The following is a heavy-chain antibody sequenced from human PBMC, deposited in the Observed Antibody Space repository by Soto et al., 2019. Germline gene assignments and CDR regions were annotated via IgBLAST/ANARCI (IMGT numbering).Heavy chain of an antibody. D-gene: IGHD1-1*01. V-gene: IGHV1-69*13. Sequence: VASVKVSCKASGGTFSSYAISWVRQAPGQGLEWRGGIIPIFGTANYAQKFQGRVTITADESTSTAYMELSSLRSEDTAVYYCARAGTGMATTKYYFDYWGQGTLVTVSS. CDR1: GGTFSSYA. CDR3: ARAGTGMATTKYYFDY. J-gene: IGHJ4*02. CDR2: IIPIFGTA.